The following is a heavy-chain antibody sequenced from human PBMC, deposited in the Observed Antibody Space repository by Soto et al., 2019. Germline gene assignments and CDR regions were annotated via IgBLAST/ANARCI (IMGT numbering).Heavy chain of an antibody. D-gene: IGHD3-9*01. Sequence: GGSLRLSCAASGFTFSSYAMSWVRQAPGKGLEWVSAISGSGGSTYYADSVKGRFTISRDNSKNTLYLQMNSLRAEDTAVYYCAKRVLVLRYFDWLPHPPLDYFDYWGQGTLVTVSS. V-gene: IGHV3-23*01. CDR3: AKRVLVLRYFDWLPHPPLDYFDY. J-gene: IGHJ4*02. CDR1: GFTFSSYA. CDR2: ISGSGGST.